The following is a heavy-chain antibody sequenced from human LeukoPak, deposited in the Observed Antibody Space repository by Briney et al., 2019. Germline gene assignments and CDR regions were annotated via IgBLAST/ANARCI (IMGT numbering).Heavy chain of an antibody. CDR3: AKGKYSSGGVPDY. Sequence: GSLRLSCAASGFTFSSYWMNWVRQAPGKGLVWVSRIASDGSSTTYADSVKGRFTVSRDNSKNTLYLQINSFRGEDTAVYYCAKGKYSSGGVPDYWGQGTLVTVSS. J-gene: IGHJ4*02. CDR2: IASDGSST. CDR1: GFTFSSYW. D-gene: IGHD6-19*01. V-gene: IGHV3-74*01.